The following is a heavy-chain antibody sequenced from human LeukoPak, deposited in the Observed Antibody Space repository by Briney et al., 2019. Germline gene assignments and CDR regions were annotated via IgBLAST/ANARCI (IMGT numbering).Heavy chain of an antibody. D-gene: IGHD1-1*01. CDR3: ARGTTDAY. V-gene: IGHV1-46*01. J-gene: IGHJ4*02. Sequence: VASVKVSCKASGYTFTSYCIDWVRQAPGQGLEWMGVINPSGGSTRYAQKFQGRVTMTGDPSTRTVYMELSSLTSDDTAVYYCARGTTDAYWGQGTPVTVSS. CDR1: GYTFTSYC. CDR2: INPSGGST.